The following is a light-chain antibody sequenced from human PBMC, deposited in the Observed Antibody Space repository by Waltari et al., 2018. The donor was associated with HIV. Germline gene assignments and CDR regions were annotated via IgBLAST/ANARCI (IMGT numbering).Light chain of an antibody. CDR2: EVT. V-gene: IGLV2-14*01. Sequence: QSALTQPASVSGSPGQSIVLPCTGSSSDIRHYDYVSLYQQYPGQAPKALIYEVTSRPSGTSSRFSGSKSATTAFLAISKLQTDDEADYFCSSYTRRGTVVFGGGTRLTVL. CDR1: SSDIRHYDY. J-gene: IGLJ2*01. CDR3: SSYTRRGTVV.